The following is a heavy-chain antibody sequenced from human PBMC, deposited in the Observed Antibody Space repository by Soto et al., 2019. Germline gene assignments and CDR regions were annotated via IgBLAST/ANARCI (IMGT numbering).Heavy chain of an antibody. D-gene: IGHD5-12*01. CDR2: IYCGDSDT. V-gene: IGHV5-51*01. Sequence: EVQLVQSGAEVKKPGESLKISCKGSGYRFTSYWIGWVRQMPGKGLEWMGIIYCGDSDTRYSPSFRGQVTISVDNSINIAYLQWSSLKASDTAMYYCARLEMATIHPPYWGQGTLVTVSS. CDR3: ARLEMATIHPPY. J-gene: IGHJ4*02. CDR1: GYRFTSYW.